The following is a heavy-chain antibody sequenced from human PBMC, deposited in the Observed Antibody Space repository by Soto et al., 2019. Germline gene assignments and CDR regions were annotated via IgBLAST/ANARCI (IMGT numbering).Heavy chain of an antibody. CDR3: ARGGYCSGGGCYSGAFDI. CDR1: GGSFTTYY. Sequence: PSETLSLTCAVYGGSFTTYYWICIRQSPGKGLEWIGEIDHSGSTNYNPSLKSRVTISVDTSKNQFSLKLSSVTAADTAVYYCARGGYCSGGGCYSGAFDIWGQGTMVTVSS. V-gene: IGHV4-34*01. CDR2: IDHSGST. D-gene: IGHD2-15*01. J-gene: IGHJ3*02.